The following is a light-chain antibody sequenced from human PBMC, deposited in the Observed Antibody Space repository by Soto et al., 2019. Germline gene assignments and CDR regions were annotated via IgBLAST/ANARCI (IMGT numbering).Light chain of an antibody. CDR1: QSVTSNF. Sequence: EIVLTQSPGTLSLSPGERAALSCTASQSVTSNFLAWYQQRPGQAPRLLIYGASSRATGIPDRFSGSGSGTDFTLTISRLESEDFAVYYCQQHGSSPRRFGQGTKVDIK. J-gene: IGKJ1*01. V-gene: IGKV3-20*01. CDR2: GAS. CDR3: QQHGSSPRR.